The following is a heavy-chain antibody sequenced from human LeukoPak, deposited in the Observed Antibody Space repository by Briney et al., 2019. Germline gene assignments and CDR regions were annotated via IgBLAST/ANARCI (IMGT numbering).Heavy chain of an antibody. CDR1: GYTFTSYY. V-gene: IGHV1-46*01. D-gene: IGHD6-6*01. CDR3: ARGASSIAALNPFWYFDL. CDR2: INPSDGST. Sequence: GASVKVSCKASGYTFTSYYMHWVRQGPGQGLEWMGIINPSDGSTSYAQKFQGRVTMTRDTSTNTVYMELSSLRSEDTAVYYCARGASSIAALNPFWYFDLWGRGTLVTVSS. J-gene: IGHJ2*01.